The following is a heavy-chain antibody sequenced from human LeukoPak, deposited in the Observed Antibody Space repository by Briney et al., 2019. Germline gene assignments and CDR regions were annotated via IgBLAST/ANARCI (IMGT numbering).Heavy chain of an antibody. Sequence: SETLSLTCTVSGGSISSYYWSWIRQPAGKGLEWIGRIYTSGSTNYNPSLKSRVTISVDTSKNQFSLKLSSVTAADTAVYYCASGFGELLPFDYWGQGTLVTVSS. D-gene: IGHD3-10*01. CDR2: IYTSGST. V-gene: IGHV4-4*07. CDR3: ASGFGELLPFDY. J-gene: IGHJ4*02. CDR1: GGSISSYY.